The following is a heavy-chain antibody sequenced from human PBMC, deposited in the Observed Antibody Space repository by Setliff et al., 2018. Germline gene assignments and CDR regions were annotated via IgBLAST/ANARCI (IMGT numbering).Heavy chain of an antibody. CDR1: GGSISSGSYY. D-gene: IGHD1-26*01. Sequence: LSLTCTVSGGSISSGSYYWSWIRQPAGKGLEWIGRIYTSGSTNYNPSLKSRVTISVDTSKNQFSLRLSSVTAADTAVYYCASMGATRDYWGQGTQVTVSS. J-gene: IGHJ4*02. CDR2: IYTSGST. CDR3: ASMGATRDY. V-gene: IGHV4-61*02.